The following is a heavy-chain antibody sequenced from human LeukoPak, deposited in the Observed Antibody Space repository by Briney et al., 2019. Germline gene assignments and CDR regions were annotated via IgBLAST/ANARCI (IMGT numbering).Heavy chain of an antibody. CDR2: ISAYNGNT. J-gene: IGHJ5*02. Sequence: ASVKVSCKASGYTFTSYGISWVRQAPGQGLEWMGWISAYNGNTNYAQKLQGRVTMTTDTSTSTAYMELRSLRSDDTAVYYCVRAGPPGRYCSSTSCYRWFDPWGQGTLVTVSS. V-gene: IGHV1-18*01. CDR1: GYTFTSYG. D-gene: IGHD2-2*01. CDR3: VRAGPPGRYCSSTSCYRWFDP.